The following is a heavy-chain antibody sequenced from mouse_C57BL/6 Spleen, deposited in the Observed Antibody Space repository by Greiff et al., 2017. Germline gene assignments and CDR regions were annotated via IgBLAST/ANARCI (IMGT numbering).Heavy chain of an antibody. CDR1: GYTFTSYG. J-gene: IGHJ2*01. V-gene: IGHV1-81*01. Sequence: VHLVESGAELARPGASVKLSCKASGYTFTSYGISWVKQRTGQGLEWIGEIYPRSGNTYYNEKFKGKATLTADKSSSTAYMELRSLTSEDSAVYFCARSYGSSLDYWGQGTTLTVSS. CDR3: ARSYGSSLDY. D-gene: IGHD1-1*01. CDR2: IYPRSGNT.